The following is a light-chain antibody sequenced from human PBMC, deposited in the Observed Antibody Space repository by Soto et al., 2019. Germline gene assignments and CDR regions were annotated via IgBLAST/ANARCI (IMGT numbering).Light chain of an antibody. CDR2: EVS. Sequence: QSALTQPPSASGSPGQSVTISCTGTSSDVGACNYLSWYQQHPGKAPKLMIYEVSKRPSGVPDRFSGSKSGNTASLTVSGLQAEDEADYYCSSYAGSNNYVFGTGTKLTVL. J-gene: IGLJ1*01. CDR1: SSDVGACNY. V-gene: IGLV2-8*01. CDR3: SSYAGSNNYV.